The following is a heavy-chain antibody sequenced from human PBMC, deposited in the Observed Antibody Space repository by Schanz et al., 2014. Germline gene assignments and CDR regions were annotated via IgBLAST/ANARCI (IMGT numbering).Heavy chain of an antibody. CDR1: GYTFTNYG. V-gene: IGHV1-18*01. Sequence: SCKASGYTFTNYGITWVRQSPGQGLEWMVWISAYNDNTDYAHKFQDRVTMTTDTSASTAYMELRILTYDDTDVYLCARGHLGYQLLYAFDSCGQGTLGDVAS. CDR2: ISAYNDNT. CDR3: ARGHLGYQLLYAFDS. J-gene: IGHJ4*02. D-gene: IGHD2-2*02.